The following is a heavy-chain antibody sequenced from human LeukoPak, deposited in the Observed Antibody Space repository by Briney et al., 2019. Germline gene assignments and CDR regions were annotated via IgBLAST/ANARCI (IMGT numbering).Heavy chain of an antibody. Sequence: ASVKVSCKASGYTFTSYGISWVRQAPGQGLEWMGWVSAYNGNTNYAQKLQGRVTMTTDTSTSTAYMELRSLRSDDTAVYYCARAGGAAIVGSGSVWGQGTLVTVSS. D-gene: IGHD6-19*01. V-gene: IGHV1-18*01. CDR3: ARAGGAAIVGSGSV. CDR2: VSAYNGNT. J-gene: IGHJ4*02. CDR1: GYTFTSYG.